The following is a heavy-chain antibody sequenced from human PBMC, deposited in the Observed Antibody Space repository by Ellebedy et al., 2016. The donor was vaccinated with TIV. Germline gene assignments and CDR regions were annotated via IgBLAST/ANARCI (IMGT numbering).Heavy chain of an antibody. V-gene: IGHV1-46*01. CDR3: SRAPSVDPHMDG. D-gene: IGHD6-19*01. CDR1: GYTFTSYY. Sequence: AASVKVSCKASGYTFTSYYMHWVRQAPGQGLEWMGIINPTAGSTSSAQKFQGRVTMTSDTSTRTVYMELSSLRSEDTAVYYCSRAPSVDPHMDGWGQGTTVTVSS. CDR2: INPTAGST. J-gene: IGHJ6*02.